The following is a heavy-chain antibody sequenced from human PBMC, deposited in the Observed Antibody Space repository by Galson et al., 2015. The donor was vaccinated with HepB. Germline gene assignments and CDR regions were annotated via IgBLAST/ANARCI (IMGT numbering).Heavy chain of an antibody. J-gene: IGHJ4*02. CDR1: GFTFSNYA. CDR3: AKDRGVAGTYYFDY. Sequence: SLRLSCAASGFTFSNYAMSWVRQAPGKGLEWVSAISGSGGTTYYADSVKGRFTISRDNSKNTPYLQMNGLRAEGTALYYCAKDRGVAGTYYFDYWGQGTLVTVSS. CDR2: ISGSGGTT. V-gene: IGHV3-23*01. D-gene: IGHD6-19*01.